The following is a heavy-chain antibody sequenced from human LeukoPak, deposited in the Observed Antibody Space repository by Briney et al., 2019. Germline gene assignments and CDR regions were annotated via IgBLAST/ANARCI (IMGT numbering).Heavy chain of an antibody. V-gene: IGHV3-23*01. CDR3: AKDRGDCSSTSCSHTAFDY. Sequence: GGSLRLSCAASGFTFSSYAMSWVRQAPGKGLEWVSAISGSGGSTNYADSVKGRFTISRDNSKNTLYLQMNSLRAEDTAVYYCAKDRGDCSSTSCSHTAFDYWGQGNLVTVSS. CDR2: ISGSGGST. J-gene: IGHJ4*02. D-gene: IGHD2-2*01. CDR1: GFTFSSYA.